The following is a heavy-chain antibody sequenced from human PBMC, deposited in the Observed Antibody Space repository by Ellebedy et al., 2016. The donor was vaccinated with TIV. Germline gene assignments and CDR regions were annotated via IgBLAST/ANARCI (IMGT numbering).Heavy chain of an antibody. V-gene: IGHV3-7*01. CDR3: ARKTGDY. J-gene: IGHJ4*02. Sequence: GGSLRLSCAASGLTFISHWMSRVRQAPGKGLEWVANIKQDGSEKYYVDSVKGRFTISRDNAKNSLFMQMDSPRAEDTAVYYCARKTGDYWGQGTLVTVSS. CDR1: GLTFISHW. D-gene: IGHD3-9*01. CDR2: IKQDGSEK.